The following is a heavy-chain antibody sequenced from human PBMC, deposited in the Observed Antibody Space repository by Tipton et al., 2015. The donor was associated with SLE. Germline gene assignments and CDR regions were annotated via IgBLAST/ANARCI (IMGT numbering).Heavy chain of an antibody. V-gene: IGHV4-34*01. D-gene: IGHD4-17*01. CDR3: ARGYGDTGY. CDR1: GGSFSGYY. Sequence: TLSLTCAVYGGSFSGYYWSWIRQPPGKGLEWIGEINHSGSANYNPSLKSRLTISVDTSKNQFSLKLTSVTAADTAVYYCARGYGDTGYWGQGTLVTVSS. J-gene: IGHJ4*02. CDR2: INHSGSA.